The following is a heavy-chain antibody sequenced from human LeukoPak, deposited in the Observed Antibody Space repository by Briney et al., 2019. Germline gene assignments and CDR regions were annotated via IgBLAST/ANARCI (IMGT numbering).Heavy chain of an antibody. CDR3: ARRTVTTYDYYGMDV. J-gene: IGHJ6*02. CDR1: GVSVSSGSYY. D-gene: IGHD4-11*01. Sequence: SETLSLTCTVSGVSVSSGSYYWSWIRQPPGKGLEWIGNIYYSGSTNYNPSLKSRVTISVDTSKNQFSLKLSSVTAADTAVYYCARRTVTTYDYYGMDVWGQGTTVTVSS. V-gene: IGHV4-61*01. CDR2: IYYSGST.